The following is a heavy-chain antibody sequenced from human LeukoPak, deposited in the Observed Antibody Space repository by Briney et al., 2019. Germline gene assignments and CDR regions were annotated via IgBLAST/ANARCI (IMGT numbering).Heavy chain of an antibody. CDR3: ARSTVTTLGYFDY. CDR1: GYTFTGYY. J-gene: IGHJ4*02. D-gene: IGHD4-11*01. CDR2: INPNSGGT. V-gene: IGHV1-2*02. Sequence: GASVKDSCKASGYTFTGYYMHWVRQAPGQGLEWMGWINPNSGGTNYAQKFQGRVTMTRDTSISTAYMEVSRLRSDDTAVYYCARSTVTTLGYFDYWGQGTLVTVSS.